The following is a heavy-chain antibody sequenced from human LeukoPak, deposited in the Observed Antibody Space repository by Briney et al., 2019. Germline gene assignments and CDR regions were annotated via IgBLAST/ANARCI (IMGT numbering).Heavy chain of an antibody. CDR1: GYTFTGYY. D-gene: IGHD6-13*01. J-gene: IGHJ4*02. Sequence: ASVKVSCKASGYTFTGYYIYWVRQAPGQGLEWMGWINPNSGGTNYAQKFQGRVTMTREMSIGTAYVELSRLRSDDTAVYYCARGQQLASNWGQGTLVTVSS. V-gene: IGHV1-2*02. CDR3: ARGQQLASN. CDR2: INPNSGGT.